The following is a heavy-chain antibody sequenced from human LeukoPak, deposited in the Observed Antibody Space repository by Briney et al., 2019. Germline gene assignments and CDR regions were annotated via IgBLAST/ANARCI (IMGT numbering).Heavy chain of an antibody. V-gene: IGHV3-30*04. D-gene: IGHD2-15*01. CDR1: GFTFSSYA. CDR3: AREEVVVVAATRFLFDY. J-gene: IGHJ4*02. CDR2: ISYDGSNK. Sequence: GGSLRISCAASGFTFSSYAMHWVRQAPGKGLEWVAIISYDGSNKYYADSVKGRFTISRDNSKNTLYLQMNSLRAEDTAVYYCAREEVVVVAATRFLFDYWGQGTLVTASS.